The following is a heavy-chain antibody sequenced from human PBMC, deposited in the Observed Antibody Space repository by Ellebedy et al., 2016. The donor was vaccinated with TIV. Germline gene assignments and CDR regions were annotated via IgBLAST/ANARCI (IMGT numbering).Heavy chain of an antibody. CDR1: DGSISGSSYY. Sequence: SETLSLTCTVSDGSISGSSYYWGWIRQPPGKGLEWIGNIFDTGSTYYNPSLKSRVTLFVDTSKNQFSLKLSSVTAADTAVYYCARSLLIFSFDKCYFDLWGRGTLVTVSS. CDR2: IFDTGST. CDR3: ARSLLIFSFDKCYFDL. J-gene: IGHJ2*01. V-gene: IGHV4-39*01. D-gene: IGHD3/OR15-3a*01.